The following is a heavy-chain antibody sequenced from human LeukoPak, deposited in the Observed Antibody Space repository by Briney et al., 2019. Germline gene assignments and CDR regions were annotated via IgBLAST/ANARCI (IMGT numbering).Heavy chain of an antibody. CDR2: SNPNNSDT. CDR3: SRVRPFRGLIIDNFDY. D-gene: IGHD3-10*01. CDR1: AHTFTDYY. V-gene: IGHV1-2*02. Sequence: ASVKVSCKASAHTFTDYYMHWMRQPPGQGLEWMGSSNPNNSDTNSSHKFQDRVTNTRDTSISTPYLELSRLASDDSAVLYFSRVRPFRGLIIDNFDYWGQGTLVTVSS. J-gene: IGHJ4*02.